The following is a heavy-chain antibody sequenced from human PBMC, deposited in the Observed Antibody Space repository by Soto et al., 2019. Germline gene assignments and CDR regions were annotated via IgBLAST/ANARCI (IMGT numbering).Heavy chain of an antibody. J-gene: IGHJ3*02. Sequence: SVKVSCKASGGTFSSYAISWVRQAPGQGLEWMGGIIPIFGTANYAQKFQGRVTITADESTSTAYMELSSLRSEDTAVYYCARDRVVGATTAFDIWGQGTMVTVSS. CDR2: IIPIFGTA. CDR3: ARDRVVGATTAFDI. CDR1: GGTFSSYA. V-gene: IGHV1-69*13. D-gene: IGHD1-26*01.